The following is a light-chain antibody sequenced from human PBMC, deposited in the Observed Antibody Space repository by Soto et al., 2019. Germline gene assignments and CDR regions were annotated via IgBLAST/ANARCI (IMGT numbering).Light chain of an antibody. CDR1: QSVSSY. J-gene: IGKJ1*01. Sequence: DIVLTQSPGTLSLSPGERATLSCRASQSVSSYLAWYQQKPGQAPRLLIHAASTRPTGISARFSGSGSGTDFTLTISSLEPEDFAVYYCQQRSTWPVTFGQGTKVEVK. V-gene: IGKV3-11*01. CDR3: QQRSTWPVT. CDR2: AAS.